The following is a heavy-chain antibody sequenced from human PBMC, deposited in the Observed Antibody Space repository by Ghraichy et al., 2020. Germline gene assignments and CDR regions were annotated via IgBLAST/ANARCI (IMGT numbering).Heavy chain of an antibody. CDR3: ARAIITMVRGVTLITNGLDV. J-gene: IGHJ6*02. V-gene: IGHV3-53*01. CDR2: IYSGGST. D-gene: IGHD3-10*01. CDR1: GFTVSSNY. Sequence: GESLNISCAASGFTVSSNYINWVRQAPGKGLEWVSIIYSGGSTYYADSVKGRFTISRDNSKNTLNLQMNGLRAEDTAVYYCARAIITMVRGVTLITNGLDVWGQGTTVTVSS.